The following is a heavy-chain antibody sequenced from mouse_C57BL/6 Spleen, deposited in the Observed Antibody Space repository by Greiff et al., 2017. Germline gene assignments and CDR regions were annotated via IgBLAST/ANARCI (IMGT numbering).Heavy chain of an antibody. CDR3: ARQDGYYYFDY. V-gene: IGHV5-9*01. CDR1: GFTFSSYT. Sequence: EVQVVESGGGLVKPGGSLKLSCAASGFTFSSYTMSWVRQTPEKRLEWVATISGGGGNTYYPDSVKGRFTISRDNAKNTLYLQMSSLRSEDTALYYCARQDGYYYFDYWGQGTTLTVSS. D-gene: IGHD2-3*01. J-gene: IGHJ2*01. CDR2: ISGGGGNT.